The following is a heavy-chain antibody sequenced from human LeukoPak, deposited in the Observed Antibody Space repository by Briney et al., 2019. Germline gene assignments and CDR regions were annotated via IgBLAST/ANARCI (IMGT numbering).Heavy chain of an antibody. CDR1: GFSFSSFS. D-gene: IGHD6-19*01. J-gene: IGHJ4*02. Sequence: GGSLRLSCAASGFSFSSFSMHWVRQAPGKGLEWVAVISYDGNKKYYGDSVKGRFTISRDNSMNTLYLKMNSRRADDTAVYYCSRDPRGIALAGTYDYWGQGILVTVSS. CDR2: ISYDGNKK. V-gene: IGHV3-30*03. CDR3: SRDPRGIALAGTYDY.